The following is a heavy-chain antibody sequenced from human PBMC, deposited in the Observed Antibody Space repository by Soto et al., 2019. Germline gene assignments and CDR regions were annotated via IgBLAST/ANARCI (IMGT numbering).Heavy chain of an antibody. CDR1: GFTFSSYW. J-gene: IGHJ4*02. V-gene: IGHV3-74*03. CDR3: ANDLSWGQCDY. Sequence: EVQLVESGGGLVQPGGSLRLSCAASGFTFSSYWMHWVRQDPGKGLVWVSSIKTDGTATQYADSVKGRFTVSRDNAKNTLYLQMNSLRAEDTAVYYFANDLSWGQCDYWGQGTLVTVSS. D-gene: IGHD3-16*01. CDR2: IKTDGTAT.